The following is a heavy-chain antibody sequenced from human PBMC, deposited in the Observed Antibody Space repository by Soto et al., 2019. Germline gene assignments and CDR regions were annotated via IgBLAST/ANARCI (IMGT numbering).Heavy chain of an antibody. D-gene: IGHD2-15*01. J-gene: IGHJ4*02. CDR2: ISVSGSTI. CDR1: GFMFSDYY. Sequence: PGWSLRLSFAASGFMFSDYYMTWIRQAPGKGLEWLAYISVSGSTIYYADSVEGRFTISRDNANNSVFLQMTSLRADDTAVYYCARDRPYDATALDYWGQGTVVSV. CDR3: ARDRPYDATALDY. V-gene: IGHV3-11*01.